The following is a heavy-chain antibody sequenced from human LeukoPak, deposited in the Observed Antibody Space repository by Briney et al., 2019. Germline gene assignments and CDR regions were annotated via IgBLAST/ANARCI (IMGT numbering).Heavy chain of an antibody. V-gene: IGHV3-23*01. CDR1: GFTFSSYA. J-gene: IGHJ4*02. D-gene: IGHD2-15*01. CDR3: AKGLGVRGYLRYCSGGSCYSSFFDY. Sequence: GGSLRLSCAASGFTFSSYAMSWVRQAPGKGLEWVSAISGSGGSTYYADSVKGRFTISRDNSKNTLYLQMNSLRAEDTAVYYCAKGLGVRGYLRYCSGGSCYSSFFDYWGQGTLVTVSS. CDR2: ISGSGGST.